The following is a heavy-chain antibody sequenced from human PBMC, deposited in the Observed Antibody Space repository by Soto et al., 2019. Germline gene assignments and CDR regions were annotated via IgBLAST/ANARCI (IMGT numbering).Heavy chain of an antibody. J-gene: IGHJ4*02. CDR3: AGGIAARPLGY. V-gene: IGHV4-30-2*01. CDR2: IYHSGST. Sequence: SETLSLTCTVSGGSISSYSWSWIRQPPGKGLEWIGYIYHSGSTYYNPSLKSRVTISVDRSKDQFSLKLSSVTAADTAVYYCAGGIAARPLGYWGQGTLVTVSS. D-gene: IGHD6-6*01. CDR1: GGSISSYS.